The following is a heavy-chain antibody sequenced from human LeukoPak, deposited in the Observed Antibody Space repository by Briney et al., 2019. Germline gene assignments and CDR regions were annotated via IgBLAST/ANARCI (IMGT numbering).Heavy chain of an antibody. J-gene: IGHJ5*02. Sequence: GGSLRLSCAASGSTFSSYAMSWVRQAPGKGLEWVSYISSSSNNIHYANSVRGRFTISRDNAKNSVYLQMNSLRAEDTAIYYCARAAGWFDPWGQGTLVTVSS. CDR3: ARAAGWFDP. CDR1: GSTFSSYA. CDR2: ISSSSNNI. V-gene: IGHV3-48*04.